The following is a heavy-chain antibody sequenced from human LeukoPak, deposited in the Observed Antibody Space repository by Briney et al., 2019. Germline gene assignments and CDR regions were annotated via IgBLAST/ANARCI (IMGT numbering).Heavy chain of an antibody. CDR1: GGSFSGYY. CDR2: INHSGST. J-gene: IGHJ3*02. CDR3: ASELYSSGYHDAFDI. D-gene: IGHD3-22*01. V-gene: IGHV4-34*01. Sequence: PSETLSLTCAVYGGSFSGYYWSWIRQPPGKGLEWIGEINHSGSTNYNPSLKSRVTISGDTSKNQFSLKLSSVTAADTAVYYCASELYSSGYHDAFDIWGQGTMVTVSS.